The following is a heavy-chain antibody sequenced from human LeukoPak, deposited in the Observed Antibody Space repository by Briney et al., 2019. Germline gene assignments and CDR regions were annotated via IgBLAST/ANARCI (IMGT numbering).Heavy chain of an antibody. V-gene: IGHV3-7*01. CDR2: IRPDGSEK. J-gene: IGHJ4*02. CDR1: GFTFSAYW. CDR3: VRDGGAKY. D-gene: IGHD1-26*01. Sequence: PGGSLRLSCAASGFTFSAYWMTWVRQPPGKGLEWVANIRPDGSEKHYVDSVKGRFTISRDNAKNSLDLQMNSLRTEDTAVYYCVRDGGAKYWGQGTLVTVSS.